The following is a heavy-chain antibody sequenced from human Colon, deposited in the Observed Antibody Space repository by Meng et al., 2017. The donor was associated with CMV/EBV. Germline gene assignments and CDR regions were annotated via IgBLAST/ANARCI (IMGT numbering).Heavy chain of an antibody. CDR1: GFTFSSKW. J-gene: IGHJ4*02. V-gene: IGHV3-74*01. CDR3: ASRDY. Sequence: GQVVGAGGGLVQPGGSLRFSCAASGFTFSSKWMHWVRQGPGKGLVWVSRINTDGSTTYYADSVKGRFTISRDNAKNTLYLQMNSLRAEDTAVYYCASRDYWGQGTLVTVSS. CDR2: INTDGSTT.